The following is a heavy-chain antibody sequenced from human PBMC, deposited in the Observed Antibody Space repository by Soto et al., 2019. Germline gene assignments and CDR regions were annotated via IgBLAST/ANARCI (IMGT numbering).Heavy chain of an antibody. Sequence: TLSLTCTVSGGSISSGGYYWSWIRQHPGKGLEWIGYIYYSGSTYYNPSLKSRVTISVDTSKNQFSLKLSSVTAADTAVYYCARERVGIAARPGYWFDPWGQGTLVTVSS. J-gene: IGHJ5*02. CDR2: IYYSGST. V-gene: IGHV4-31*03. D-gene: IGHD6-6*01. CDR1: GGSISSGGYY. CDR3: ARERVGIAARPGYWFDP.